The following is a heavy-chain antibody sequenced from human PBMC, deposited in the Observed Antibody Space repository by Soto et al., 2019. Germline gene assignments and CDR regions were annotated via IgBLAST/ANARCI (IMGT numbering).Heavy chain of an antibody. D-gene: IGHD3-16*02. V-gene: IGHV3-66*01. CDR1: GFTGSSNY. Sequence: GGSLRPSCAASGFTGSSNYMSWVRQAPGKGLEWVSVIYSGGSTYYADSVKGRFTISRDNSKNTLYLQMNSLRAEDTAVYYCARVVVITFGGVIGPTWFDPWGQGTLVTVSS. CDR3: ARVVVITFGGVIGPTWFDP. J-gene: IGHJ5*02. CDR2: IYSGGST.